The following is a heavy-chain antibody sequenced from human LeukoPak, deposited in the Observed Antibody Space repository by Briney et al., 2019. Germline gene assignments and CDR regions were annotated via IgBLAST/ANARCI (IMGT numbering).Heavy chain of an antibody. D-gene: IGHD5-18*01. CDR1: GGPITGYY. CDR3: ATIKRGNIFGFFDF. CDR2: SGST. V-gene: IGHV4-59*01. Sequence: SETLSLTCTVSGGPITGYYWTWIRQPPGKGLEWIGYSGSTSYNPSLKSRVTISIDTSKNQFSLRLISVTAADTAVYYCATIKRGNIFGFFDFWGQGILVTVSS. J-gene: IGHJ4*02.